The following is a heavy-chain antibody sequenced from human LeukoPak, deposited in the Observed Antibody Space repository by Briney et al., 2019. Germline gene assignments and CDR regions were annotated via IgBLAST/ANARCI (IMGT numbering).Heavy chain of an antibody. CDR1: GGTFSSYA. Sequence: SVKVSCKASGGTFSSYAISWVRQAPGQGLEWMGRIIPILGIANYAQKFQGRVTITADKSTSTAYMELSSLRSEDTAVYYCARPHGSGWYRGSGYFDYWGQGTLVTVSS. CDR3: ARPHGSGWYRGSGYFDY. V-gene: IGHV1-69*04. J-gene: IGHJ4*02. D-gene: IGHD6-19*01. CDR2: IIPILGIA.